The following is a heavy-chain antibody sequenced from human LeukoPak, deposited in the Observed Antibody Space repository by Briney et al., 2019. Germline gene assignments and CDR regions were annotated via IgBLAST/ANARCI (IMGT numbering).Heavy chain of an antibody. J-gene: IGHJ3*01. Sequence: GGSLRLSCTSSGFTFNRYWMGWVRQAPGKGLEWVASIKEDGSVKYYVDSVTGRFTISRDNAKNSLHLQMNSLKFEDTAVYYCAREYRWGQGTMVTVSS. V-gene: IGHV3-7*01. CDR1: GFTFNRYW. D-gene: IGHD1-14*01. CDR2: IKEDGSVK. CDR3: AREYR.